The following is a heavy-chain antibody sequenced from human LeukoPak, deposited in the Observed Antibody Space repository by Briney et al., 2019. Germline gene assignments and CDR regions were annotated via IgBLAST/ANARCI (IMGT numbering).Heavy chain of an antibody. Sequence: KTGGSLRLSCAASGFSFSTYAISWVRQAPGKGLEWVSCISTTSSYIFYADSVRGRFTISRDNAKSSLYLQMDSLRAEDTAVYYCARGGIITSYAFEIWGQGTMVTVSS. J-gene: IGHJ3*02. CDR3: ARGGIITSYAFEI. V-gene: IGHV3-21*01. D-gene: IGHD1-26*01. CDR1: GFSFSTYA. CDR2: ISTTSSYI.